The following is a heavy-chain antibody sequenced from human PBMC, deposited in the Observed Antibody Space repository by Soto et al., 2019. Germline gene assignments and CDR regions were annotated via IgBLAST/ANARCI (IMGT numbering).Heavy chain of an antibody. D-gene: IGHD5-12*01. V-gene: IGHV1-69*01. J-gene: IGHJ6*02. CDR3: ARGGRRDGYNRYYYGMDV. Sequence: QVQLVQFGAEVKKPGSSVKVSCKASGGTFSSYAISWVRQAPGQGLEWMGGIIPIFGTANYAQKFQGRVTITADESTSTAYMELSSLRSEDTAVYYCARGGRRDGYNRYYYGMDVWGQGTTVTVSS. CDR1: GGTFSSYA. CDR2: IIPIFGTA.